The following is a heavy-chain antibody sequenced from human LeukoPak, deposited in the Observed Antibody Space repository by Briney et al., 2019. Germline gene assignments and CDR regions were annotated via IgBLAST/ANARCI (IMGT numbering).Heavy chain of an antibody. CDR2: ISAYNGNT. CDR1: GYTFTSYG. J-gene: IGHJ5*02. V-gene: IGHV1-18*01. Sequence: GASVKVSCKASGYTFTSYGISWVRQAPGQGLEWMGWISAYNGNTNYAQKLQGRVTMTTDTSTSTAYMELRSLRSDDTAVYYCARDVRGGFWSGYLRTPKNNWFDPWGQGTLVTVSS. CDR3: ARDVRGGFWSGYLRTPKNNWFDP. D-gene: IGHD3-3*01.